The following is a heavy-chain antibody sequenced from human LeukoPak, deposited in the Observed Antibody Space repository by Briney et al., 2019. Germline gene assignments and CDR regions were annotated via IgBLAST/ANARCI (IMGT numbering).Heavy chain of an antibody. J-gene: IGHJ3*02. D-gene: IGHD3-3*02. CDR2: MYYSGST. CDR3: ATLLAVRVANDAFDS. Sequence: SETLSLTCTVSGGSISSCYWSWLRQPPGKGLEGLGYMYYSGSTNYNPSLKSRVTISVDTSKNQFSLKLSSVTTADTAVYYCATLLAVRVANDAFDSWGQGTMVTVSS. V-gene: IGHV4-59*13. CDR1: GGSISSCY.